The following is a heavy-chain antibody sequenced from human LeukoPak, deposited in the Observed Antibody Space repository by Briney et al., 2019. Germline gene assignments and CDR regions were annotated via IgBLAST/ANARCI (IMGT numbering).Heavy chain of an antibody. D-gene: IGHD2-15*01. Sequence: GASVKVSCKXSGGTFSSYAISWVRQAPGQGLEWMGGSIRIFGTANYAQKFQGRVTITTDESTSTAYMELSSLRSEDTAVYYCARRYCSGGSCPVGYWGQGTLVTVSS. CDR1: GGTFSSYA. J-gene: IGHJ4*02. V-gene: IGHV1-69*05. CDR3: ARRYCSGGSCPVGY. CDR2: SIRIFGTA.